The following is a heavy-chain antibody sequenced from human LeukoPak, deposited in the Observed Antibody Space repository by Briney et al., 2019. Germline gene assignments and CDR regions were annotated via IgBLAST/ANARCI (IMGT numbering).Heavy chain of an antibody. D-gene: IGHD2-15*01. V-gene: IGHV1-8*01. J-gene: IGHJ4*02. Sequence: ASVKVSCKASGYTFTSYDINWVRQASGQGPEWMGWMNPNSGDTAYGQKFQGRVTMTRNTSINTAYMELSSLRFEDTAVYYCARGPRYCSGGRCYSGTVRDWGQGTLVTVSS. CDR2: MNPNSGDT. CDR3: ARGPRYCSGGRCYSGTVRD. CDR1: GYTFTSYD.